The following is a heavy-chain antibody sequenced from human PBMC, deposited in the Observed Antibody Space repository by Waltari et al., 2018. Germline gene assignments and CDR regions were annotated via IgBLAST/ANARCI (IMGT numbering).Heavy chain of an antibody. CDR1: GGPMANFY. V-gene: IGHV4-59*01. Sequence: QVQLQESGPGLMKPSETLSLTCTISGGPMANFYWSWIRQSPGKGLEWLGYIFYIGTTKYNPALESRVAISVDMSNKQFSLRLTSVTAADAGVYYCARGDYSFDFWGQGKLVSVSS. CDR3: ARGDYSFDF. J-gene: IGHJ4*02. CDR2: IFYIGTT.